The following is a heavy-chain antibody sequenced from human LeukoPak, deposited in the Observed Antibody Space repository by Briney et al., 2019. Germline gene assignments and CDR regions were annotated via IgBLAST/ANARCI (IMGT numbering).Heavy chain of an antibody. V-gene: IGHV4-59*01. CDR1: GGSLSSYY. Sequence: SETLSLTCTVSGGSLSSYYWSWIRQPPGKGLEWIGYIYYSGSTNYNTSLKSRVTISVDTSKNQFSLKLSSVTAADTAVYYCARARCSGGSCHFDYWGQGTLVTVSS. J-gene: IGHJ4*02. D-gene: IGHD2-15*01. CDR2: IYYSGST. CDR3: ARARCSGGSCHFDY.